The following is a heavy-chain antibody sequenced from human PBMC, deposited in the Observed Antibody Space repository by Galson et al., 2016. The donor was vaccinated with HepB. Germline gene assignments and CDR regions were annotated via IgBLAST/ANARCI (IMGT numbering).Heavy chain of an antibody. CDR1: GYTFSGYY. J-gene: IGHJ6*02. V-gene: IGHV1-2*02. D-gene: IGHD6-19*01. CDR3: ARVLGSGWKGERVMDV. CDR2: VNPDSGDT. Sequence: SVKVSCKASGYTFSGYYIHWVRQAPGQGLECMGWVNPDSGDTHYAQKFQGRVTMTSDTSISTASMELRRLKNDDTAVYYCARVLGSGWKGERVMDVWGQGTTVTVSS.